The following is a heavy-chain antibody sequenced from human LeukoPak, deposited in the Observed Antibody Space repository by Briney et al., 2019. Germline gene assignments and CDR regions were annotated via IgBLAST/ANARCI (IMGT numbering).Heavy chain of an antibody. CDR2: IIPIFGTA. CDR1: GGTFSSYA. V-gene: IGHV1-69*05. Sequence: ASVKVSXKASGGTFSSYAISWVRQAPGQGLEWMGGIIPIFGTANYAQKFQGRVTITTDESTSTAYMELSSLRSEDTAVYYCARDPYGSGSYESAYYFDYWGQGTLVTVSS. CDR3: ARDPYGSGSYESAYYFDY. J-gene: IGHJ4*02. D-gene: IGHD3-10*01.